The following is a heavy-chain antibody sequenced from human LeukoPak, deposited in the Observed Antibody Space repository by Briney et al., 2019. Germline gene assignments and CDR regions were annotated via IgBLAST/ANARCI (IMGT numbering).Heavy chain of an antibody. Sequence: ASVKVSCKASGYTFTSYGISGVRQAPGQGLEWMGWISAYNGHTNYAQKLQGRVTMTTDTSTSTAYMELRSLRSDDTAVYCCARGPAGYSRGWYGELYYYYMDVWGKGTTVTVSS. CDR3: ARGPAGYSRGWYGELYYYYMDV. D-gene: IGHD6-19*01. V-gene: IGHV1-18*01. CDR2: ISAYNGHT. J-gene: IGHJ6*03. CDR1: GYTFTSYG.